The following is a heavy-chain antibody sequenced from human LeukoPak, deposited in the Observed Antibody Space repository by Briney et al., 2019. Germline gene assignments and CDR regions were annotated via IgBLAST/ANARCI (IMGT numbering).Heavy chain of an antibody. CDR1: GSTVSTNY. J-gene: IGHJ6*04. Sequence: PGGSLRLSCAASGSTVSTNYMSWVRQAPGKGLEWVSVIYSGGSTYYADSVKGRFTISRDNSKNTLYLQMNSLRAEDTAVYYCAKDQNYFTMDVWGKGTTVTVSS. V-gene: IGHV3-53*01. CDR2: IYSGGST. CDR3: AKDQNYFTMDV. D-gene: IGHD3-10*01.